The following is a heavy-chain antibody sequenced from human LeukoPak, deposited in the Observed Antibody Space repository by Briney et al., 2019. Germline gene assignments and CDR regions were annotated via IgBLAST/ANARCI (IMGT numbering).Heavy chain of an antibody. D-gene: IGHD3-3*01. J-gene: IGHJ4*02. CDR3: ATDREDTIFGVVITDY. Sequence: GGSLRLSCAASGFTFSNAWMSWVRQAPGKGLEWVGRIKSKTDGGTTDYAAPVKGRFTISRDDSKNTLYLQMNSLKTEDTAVYYCATDREDTIFGVVITDYWGQGTLVTVSS. CDR2: IKSKTDGGTT. CDR1: GFTFSNAW. V-gene: IGHV3-15*01.